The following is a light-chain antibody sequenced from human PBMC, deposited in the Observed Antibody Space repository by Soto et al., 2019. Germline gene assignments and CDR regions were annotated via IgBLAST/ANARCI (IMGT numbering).Light chain of an antibody. CDR2: AAY. Sequence: DIKMTQSPSSLSASVGDRISITCRASQSVSNYLNLYQQRPGQAPKLLIFAAYILQTGVPSRFTGAGSGTDFTLTLSSLQPEDSANYFCQQTYSSPPTFGGGTKVEIK. CDR1: QSVSNY. CDR3: QQTYSSPPT. J-gene: IGKJ4*01. V-gene: IGKV1-39*01.